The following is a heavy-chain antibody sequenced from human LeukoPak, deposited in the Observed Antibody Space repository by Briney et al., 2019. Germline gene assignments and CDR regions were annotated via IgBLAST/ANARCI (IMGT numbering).Heavy chain of an antibody. CDR3: ARDSGSYGYYYYGMDV. D-gene: IGHD1-26*01. J-gene: IGHJ6*02. CDR2: INPNGGGT. CDR1: GYTFTGYY. Sequence: ASVKVSCKASGYTFTGYYMHWVRQAPGQGLEWMGWINPNGGGTNYAQKFQGWVTMTRDTSISTAYMELSRLRSDDTAVYYCARDSGSYGYYYYGMDVWGQGTTVTVSS. V-gene: IGHV1-2*04.